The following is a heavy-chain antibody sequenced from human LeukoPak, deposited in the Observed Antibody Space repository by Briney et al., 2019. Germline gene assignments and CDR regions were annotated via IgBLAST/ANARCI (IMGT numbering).Heavy chain of an antibody. J-gene: IGHJ4*02. D-gene: IGHD4-17*01. V-gene: IGHV4-34*01. Sequence: PSETLSLTCAVYGGSFSGYYWSWIRQPPGKGLEWIGEINHSGSTNYNPSLKSRVTISVDTSKNQFSLKLNSVTAADTAVYYCAREGKAYGDYGSDYWGQGTQVTVSS. CDR3: AREGKAYGDYGSDY. CDR1: GGSFSGYY. CDR2: INHSGST.